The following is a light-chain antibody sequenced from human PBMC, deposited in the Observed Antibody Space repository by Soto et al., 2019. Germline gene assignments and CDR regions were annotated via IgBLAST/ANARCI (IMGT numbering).Light chain of an antibody. CDR1: QSISSW. Sequence: DIQMTQSPSTLSASVGDRVTITCRASQSISSWLAWYQQKPGKAPKLLIHKASSLASGVPSRFSGSGSGTEFTLTISSLQPDDFATYYCQQYNSYSWTFRQGTKVEIK. V-gene: IGKV1-5*03. CDR2: KAS. J-gene: IGKJ1*01. CDR3: QQYNSYSWT.